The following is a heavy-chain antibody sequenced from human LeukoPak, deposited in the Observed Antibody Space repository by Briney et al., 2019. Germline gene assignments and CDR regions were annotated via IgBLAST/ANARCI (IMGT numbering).Heavy chain of an antibody. J-gene: IGHJ4*02. CDR3: ARDLGSSWFEPLDY. D-gene: IGHD6-13*01. CDR1: GGSISSSAW. CDR2: VYHSGST. Sequence: KPSGTLSLTCAVSGGSISSSAWWSWVRQPPGKGLEWIGEVYHSGSTNYNSFLKSRVTISVDKSKNQFSLKLTSATAADTAVYYCARDLGSSWFEPLDYWGQGNLVTVSS. V-gene: IGHV4-4*02.